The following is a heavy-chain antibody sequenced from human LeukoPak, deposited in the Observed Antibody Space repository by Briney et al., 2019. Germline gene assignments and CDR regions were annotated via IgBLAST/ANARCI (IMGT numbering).Heavy chain of an antibody. Sequence: SETLSLTCTVSGVSISSYYGTWVRQPPGKGLEWIGYLDYSGSTNYNPSLKSRDTISVDTSKNQFSLKVSSVTAAETAVYYCARRHVEYSSSSDPYYFDYWGQGTLVTVSS. CDR1: GVSISSYY. D-gene: IGHD6-6*01. CDR3: ARRHVEYSSSSDPYYFDY. CDR2: LDYSGST. V-gene: IGHV4-59*01. J-gene: IGHJ4*02.